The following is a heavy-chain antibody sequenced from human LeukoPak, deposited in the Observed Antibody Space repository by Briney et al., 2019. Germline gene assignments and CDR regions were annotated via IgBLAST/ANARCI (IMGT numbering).Heavy chain of an antibody. J-gene: IGHJ6*03. D-gene: IGHD2-15*01. CDR3: ARQRCSGGSCYRVDQLYYMDV. CDR1: GDSINDHY. CDR2: IYSSVST. Sequence: SETLSLICTVSGDSINDHYWSWIRQPPGEGLECIAYIYSSVSTNYNPSLKSRVTISIDTSKNQFSLKLTSVTAADAAVYYCARQRCSGGSCYRVDQLYYMDVWGKGTTVTVSS. V-gene: IGHV4-4*09.